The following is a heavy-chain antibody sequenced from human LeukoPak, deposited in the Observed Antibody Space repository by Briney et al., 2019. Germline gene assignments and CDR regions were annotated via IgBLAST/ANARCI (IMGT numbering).Heavy chain of an antibody. CDR2: INPSDGST. CDR3: AIEVESRWDYYYYYYMDV. Sequence: ASVKVSCKASGYTFTGYYMHWVRQAPGLGLEWMGIINPSDGSTRNSQKFQGRVTMARDTSTSTVYMELSSLRSEDTAIYYCAIEVESRWDYYYYYYMDVWGKGTTVTVS. J-gene: IGHJ6*03. D-gene: IGHD1-26*01. CDR1: GYTFTGYY. V-gene: IGHV1-46*01.